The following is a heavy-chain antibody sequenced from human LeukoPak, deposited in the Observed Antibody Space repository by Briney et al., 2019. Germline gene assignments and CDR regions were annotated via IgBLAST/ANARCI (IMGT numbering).Heavy chain of an antibody. D-gene: IGHD6-13*01. CDR1: GGAFSADY. V-gene: IGHV4-34*01. CDR2: INHSGST. J-gene: IGHJ4*01. Sequence: SETLSLTCAVYGGAFSADYWGGIREPPGKGLEWSGEINHSGSTNYNPSLKSRVTASVDTSRNQFSLKLSSVTAADTAVYYCGGGGTIAAADVDYWGHGTLVTASS. CDR3: GGGGTIAAADVDY.